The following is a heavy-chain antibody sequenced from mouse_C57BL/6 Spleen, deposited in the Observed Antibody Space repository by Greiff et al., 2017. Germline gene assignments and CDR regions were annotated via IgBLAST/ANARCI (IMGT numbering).Heavy chain of an antibody. CDR2: INYDGSST. V-gene: IGHV5-16*01. CDR1: GFTFSDYY. D-gene: IGHD2-4*01. CDR3: ARDPGGLRPRYCDV. Sequence: EVMLVESEGGLVQPGSSMKLSCTASGFTFSDYYMAWVRQVPEKGLEWVANINYDGSSTYYLDSLKSRFIISRDNAKNILYLQMSSLKSEDTATYYCARDPGGLRPRYCDVWGTGTTVTVSS. J-gene: IGHJ1*03.